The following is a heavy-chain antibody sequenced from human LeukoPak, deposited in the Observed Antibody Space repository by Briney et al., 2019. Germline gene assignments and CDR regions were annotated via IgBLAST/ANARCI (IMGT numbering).Heavy chain of an antibody. CDR2: MNPNSGNT. D-gene: IGHD2-2*01. V-gene: IGHV1-8*01. CDR1: GYTFTSYD. Sequence: GASVKVSCKASGYTFTSYDIHGVRQATGQGLEGMGWMNPNSGNTGYAQKFQGRVTMTRNTSVSTAYMEVSSLRSEDTAVYYCARNAYCDSTNCYAWFDPWGQGTLVTVSS. J-gene: IGHJ5*02. CDR3: ARNAYCDSTNCYAWFDP.